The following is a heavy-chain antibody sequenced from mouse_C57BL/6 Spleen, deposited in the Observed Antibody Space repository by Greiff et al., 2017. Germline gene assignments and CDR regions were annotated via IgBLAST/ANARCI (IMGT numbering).Heavy chain of an antibody. Sequence: EVKLMESGGDLVKPGGSLKLSCAASGFTFSSYGMSWVRQTPDKRLEWVATISSGGRYTYYPDSVKGRFTISRDNAKNTLYLQMSSLKSEDTAMYYCARHDSSGYWFAYWGQGTLVTVSA. V-gene: IGHV5-6*01. D-gene: IGHD3-2*02. CDR2: ISSGGRYT. CDR3: ARHDSSGYWFAY. J-gene: IGHJ3*01. CDR1: GFTFSSYG.